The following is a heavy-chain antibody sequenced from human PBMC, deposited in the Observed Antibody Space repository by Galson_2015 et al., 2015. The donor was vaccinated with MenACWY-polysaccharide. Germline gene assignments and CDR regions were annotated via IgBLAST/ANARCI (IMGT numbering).Heavy chain of an antibody. J-gene: IGHJ5*01. V-gene: IGHV3-7*01. D-gene: IGHD3-10*01. Sequence: SLRLSCAAYGFTFSSHWMTWVRQAPGKGLEWGATIKQDGSEKYYVDSVKDRFTISRDNAKNSLSLQMNSLRAEDTAVYYCARAGEGWFDSWGQGTLVTVSS. CDR1: GFTFSSHW. CDR2: IKQDGSEK. CDR3: ARAGEGWFDS.